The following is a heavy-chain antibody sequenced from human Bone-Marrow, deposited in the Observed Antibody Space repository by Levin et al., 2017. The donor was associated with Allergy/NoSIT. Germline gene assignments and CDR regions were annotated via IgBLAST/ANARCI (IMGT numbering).Heavy chain of an antibody. Sequence: GGSLRLSCVASGFTFSNYVMGWVRQAPGKGLEWVSTLPDGTGGAYLADSVRGRFTISRDNSKNMLFLQMNTLTAEDTALYYCPNLRCGWPYYFESWGQGTLVTVSS. CDR3: PNLRCGWPYYFES. V-gene: IGHV3-23*01. J-gene: IGHJ4*02. D-gene: IGHD2-21*01. CDR1: GFTFSNYV. CDR2: LPDGTGGA.